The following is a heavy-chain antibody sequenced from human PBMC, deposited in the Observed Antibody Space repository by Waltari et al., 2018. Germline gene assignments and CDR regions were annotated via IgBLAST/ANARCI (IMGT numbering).Heavy chain of an antibody. CDR1: GASISSNTFY. CDR2: FYYSGST. D-gene: IGHD5-18*01. J-gene: IGHJ4*02. CDR3: AKVNASLDTVMD. V-gene: IGHV4-39*01. Sequence: QLLLQESGPGLVKPSETLSLTCTVSGASISSNTFYWGWIRQPPGKGLEWIGTFYYSGSTYYNPSLKSRVTISVDASKNQFSLRLNSVSAADTSVYYCAKVNASLDTVMDWGQGTLVTVSS.